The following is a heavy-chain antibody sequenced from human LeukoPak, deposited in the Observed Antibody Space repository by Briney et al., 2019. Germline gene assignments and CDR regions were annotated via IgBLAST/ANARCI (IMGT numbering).Heavy chain of an antibody. CDR1: GFTFSTYA. Sequence: QSGGSLRLSCAASGFTFSTYAMSWVRQAPGKGLEWVSSVSGSGGNTHYADSVKGRFTISRDNSKNTLSLQMNSLRAEDTAVYYCAKSGLSRFDYWGQGTLVTVSS. J-gene: IGHJ4*02. D-gene: IGHD4/OR15-4a*01. CDR3: AKSGLSRFDY. CDR2: VSGSGGNT. V-gene: IGHV3-23*01.